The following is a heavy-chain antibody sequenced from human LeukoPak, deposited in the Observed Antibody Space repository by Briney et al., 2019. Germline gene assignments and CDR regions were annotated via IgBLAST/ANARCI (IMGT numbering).Heavy chain of an antibody. CDR3: GKYLQTPVGANDY. CDR2: ISGSGGAT. V-gene: IGHV3-23*01. Sequence: QSGGSLRLSCAASGFTFSSYPMNWVRQAPGKGLEWVSVISGSGGATFYGDSVQGRFTISRDNSRDTLYLQMNSLTAEDTAVYYCGKYLQTPVGANDYWGQGTLVTVSS. CDR1: GFTFSSYP. D-gene: IGHD1-26*01. J-gene: IGHJ4*02.